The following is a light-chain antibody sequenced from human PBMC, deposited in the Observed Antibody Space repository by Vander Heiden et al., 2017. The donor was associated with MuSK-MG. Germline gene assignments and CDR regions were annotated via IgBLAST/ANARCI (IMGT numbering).Light chain of an antibody. CDR1: SSDVGGYNY. V-gene: IGLV2-11*01. J-gene: IGLJ2*01. Sequence: QSALTHPRSVSGSPGQSVTISCTGTSSDVGGYNYVSWYQQHPGKAPKRMMYDVSKRPSGVPDRFSGSKSGNTASLTISGLQAEDEADYYCCSYAGSYTWVFGGGTKLTVL. CDR2: DVS. CDR3: CSYAGSYTWV.